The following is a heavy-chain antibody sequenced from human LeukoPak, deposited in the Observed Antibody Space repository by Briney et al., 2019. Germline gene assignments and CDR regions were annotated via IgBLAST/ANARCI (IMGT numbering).Heavy chain of an antibody. CDR2: INHSGST. CDR3: ASRRIRGAFDI. V-gene: IGHV4-34*01. Sequence: MSSETLSLTCAVYGGSFSGYYWSWIRQPPGKGLEWIGEINHSGSTNYNPSLKSRVTISVDTSKNQFSLKLSSVTAADTAVYYCASRRIRGAFDIWGQGTMVTVSS. D-gene: IGHD2-21*01. J-gene: IGHJ3*02. CDR1: GGSFSGYY.